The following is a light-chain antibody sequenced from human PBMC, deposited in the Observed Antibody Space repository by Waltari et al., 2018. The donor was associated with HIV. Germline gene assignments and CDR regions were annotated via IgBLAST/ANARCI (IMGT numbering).Light chain of an antibody. Sequence: DIQLTQSPFSLSASVRDRVTITCRASQSVSNYLNWYQQKPGKAPKLLIYSASSLQSGVPSRFNGSGSGTDFTLTINDLQPEDFTTYYCQQSYQIPRTFGQGTQVEVK. CDR2: SAS. CDR3: QQSYQIPRT. CDR1: QSVSNY. J-gene: IGKJ1*01. V-gene: IGKV1-39*01.